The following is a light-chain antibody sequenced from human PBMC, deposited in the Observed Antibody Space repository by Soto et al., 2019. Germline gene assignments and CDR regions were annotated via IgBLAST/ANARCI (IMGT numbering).Light chain of an antibody. CDR2: RAS. J-gene: IGKJ1*01. V-gene: IGKV3-15*01. CDR1: QSLSIN. CDR3: HQYNNWPPWT. Sequence: EIVMTQSPATLSVSPGERATLSCRASQSLSINLAWYQQKPGQAPRLLIYRASTRATGIPARFSGSGSGTEFTLTISSLQSEDFAIYYCHQYNNWPPWTFGPGTKVDIK.